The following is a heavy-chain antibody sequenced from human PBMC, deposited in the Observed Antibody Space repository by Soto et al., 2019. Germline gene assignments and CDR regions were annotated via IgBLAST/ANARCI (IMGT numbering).Heavy chain of an antibody. CDR3: AIRTIFGLPGYYYYGMDV. CDR1: GGTFSSYA. Sequence: SVKVSCKASGGTFSSYAISWVRQAPGQGLEWMGGIIPIFGTANYAQKFQGRVTITADKSTSTAYMELSSLRSEDTAVYYCAIRTIFGLPGYYYYGMDVWGQGTTVTVSS. D-gene: IGHD3-3*01. CDR2: IIPIFGTA. J-gene: IGHJ6*02. V-gene: IGHV1-69*06.